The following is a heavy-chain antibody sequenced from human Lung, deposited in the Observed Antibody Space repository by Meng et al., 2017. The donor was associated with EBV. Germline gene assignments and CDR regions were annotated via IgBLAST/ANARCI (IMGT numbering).Heavy chain of an antibody. CDR1: GFNFNDYG. D-gene: IGHD3-16*01. J-gene: IGHJ4*02. CDR2: ISFDGSTE. Sequence: QVQLVESGGGVVQTGRSLRLFCTTSGFNFNDYGVHWVRQAPGKGLEWVAVISFDGSTEYYADSVKGRFTISRDNSVNTLYLQMDSLRIEDTAVYYCTREIGGHDYWGQGTLVTVSS. V-gene: IGHV3-30*03. CDR3: TREIGGHDY.